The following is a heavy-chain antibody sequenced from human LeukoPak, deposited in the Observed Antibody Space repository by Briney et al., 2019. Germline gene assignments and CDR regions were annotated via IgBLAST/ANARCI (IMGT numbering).Heavy chain of an antibody. D-gene: IGHD4-17*01. J-gene: IGHJ4*02. Sequence: PSETLSLTCAVYGESFSGYYWSWIRQPPGKGLEWIGEINHSGSTNYNPSLKSRVTISVDTSKNQFSLKLSSVTAADTAVYYCARGSTVTTYWGQGTLVTVSS. CDR1: GESFSGYY. CDR2: INHSGST. CDR3: ARGSTVTTY. V-gene: IGHV4-34*01.